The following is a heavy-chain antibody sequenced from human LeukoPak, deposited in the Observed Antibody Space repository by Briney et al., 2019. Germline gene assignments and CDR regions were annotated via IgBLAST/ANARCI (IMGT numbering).Heavy chain of an antibody. Sequence: GGSLRLSCAASGFTFSSYAMSWVRQAPGKGLEWVSAISGSGGSTYYADSVKGRFTISRDNSKNTLYLQMNSLRADYTAVYYCAKGDWGFPFDYWGQGTLVTVSS. CDR2: ISGSGGST. CDR1: GFTFSSYA. V-gene: IGHV3-23*01. CDR3: AKGDWGFPFDY. J-gene: IGHJ4*02. D-gene: IGHD7-27*01.